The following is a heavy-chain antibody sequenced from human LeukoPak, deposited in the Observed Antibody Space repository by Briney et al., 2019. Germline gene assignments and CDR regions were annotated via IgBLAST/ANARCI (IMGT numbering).Heavy chain of an antibody. V-gene: IGHV3-21*01. CDR1: GFTFNSYT. Sequence: GGSLRLSCAASGFTFNSYTMNWVRQAPGKGLEWVSSISATSRYIYYADSVKGRFTISRDNAKNTLYLQMNSLRAEDTAVYYCARRAKGWGYYYYMDVWGKGTTVTVSS. CDR3: ARRAKGWGYYYYMDV. J-gene: IGHJ6*03. CDR2: ISATSRYI. D-gene: IGHD6-19*01.